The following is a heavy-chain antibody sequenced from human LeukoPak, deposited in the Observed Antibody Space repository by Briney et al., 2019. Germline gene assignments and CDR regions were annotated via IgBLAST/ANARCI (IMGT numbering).Heavy chain of an antibody. CDR3: ARLTDF. CDR1: GGSIIISNYY. Sequence: PSETLSLTCTVSGGSIIISNYYWGWIRQSPGKGLECIGKISYSGTTYYNPSLRSRVHVSVDTSKNQFSLSLSSVTAADTAVYYCARLTDFWGQGILVTVSS. V-gene: IGHV4-39*01. CDR2: ISYSGTT. J-gene: IGHJ4*02.